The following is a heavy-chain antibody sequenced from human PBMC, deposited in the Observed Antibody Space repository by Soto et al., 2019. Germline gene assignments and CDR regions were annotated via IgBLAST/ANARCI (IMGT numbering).Heavy chain of an antibody. Sequence: SKTLSLTCSVSGASISSSDYYWGWIRQPPGQGLEWIGSIYGGITYYNPSLKSRVTISVDTSKNQFSLKLNSVTAADTAVYFCLCIVLAEAAQFDSCGQGTLVTVSS. J-gene: IGHJ4*02. D-gene: IGHD6-13*01. CDR1: GASISSSDYY. CDR3: LCIVLAEAAQFDS. V-gene: IGHV4-39*07. CDR2: IYGGIT.